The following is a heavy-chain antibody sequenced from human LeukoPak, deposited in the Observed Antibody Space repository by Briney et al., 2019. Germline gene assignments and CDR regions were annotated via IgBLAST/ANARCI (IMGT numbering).Heavy chain of an antibody. CDR3: ARAGRDGYNFATYYFDY. Sequence: PGGSLRLSCAASGFTFSSYSMNWVRQAPGKGLEWVSVIYSGGSTYYADSVKGRFTISRHNSKNTLYLQMNSLRAEDTAVYYCARAGRDGYNFATYYFDYRGQGTLVTVSS. CDR1: GFTFSSYS. J-gene: IGHJ4*02. D-gene: IGHD5-12*01. CDR2: IYSGGST. V-gene: IGHV3-53*04.